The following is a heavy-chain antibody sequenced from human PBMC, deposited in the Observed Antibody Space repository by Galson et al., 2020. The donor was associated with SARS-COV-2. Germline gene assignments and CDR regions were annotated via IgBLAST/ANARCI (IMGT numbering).Heavy chain of an antibody. CDR3: ARGRGGVDYFEN. D-gene: IGHD3-16*01. J-gene: IGHJ4*02. V-gene: IGHV2-5*02. CDR1: GFSLTTSGVG. CDR2: IYWDDEK. Sequence: SGPTLVKPTQTLTLTCSFSGFSLTTSGVGVGWIRQAPGKALEWLALIYWDDEKRYSPSLKTRLNVIRDPSKNQVVLTVSNMAPVDTGTYFWARGRGGVDYFENWGPGALVTVSS.